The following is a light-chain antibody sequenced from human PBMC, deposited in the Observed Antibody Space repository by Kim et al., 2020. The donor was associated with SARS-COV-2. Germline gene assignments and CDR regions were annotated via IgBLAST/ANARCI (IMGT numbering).Light chain of an antibody. CDR3: VLYMGSGISV. CDR2: STN. J-gene: IGLJ3*02. V-gene: IGLV8-61*01. Sequence: GGPVPLPCGSSSGPVSISYYPSWCQQTPGQAPRTLIYSTNSRSSGVPDRFSGAILGNKAALTITGAQADDESDYYCVLYMGSGISVFGGGTQLTVL. CDR1: SGPVSISYY.